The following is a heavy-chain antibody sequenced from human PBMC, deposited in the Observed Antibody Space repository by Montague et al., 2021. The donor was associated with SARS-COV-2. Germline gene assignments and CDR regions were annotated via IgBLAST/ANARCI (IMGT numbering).Heavy chain of an antibody. CDR2: IYYSGST. J-gene: IGHJ4*02. V-gene: IGHV4-39*07. CDR1: GGSIGSSTYY. D-gene: IGHD1-26*01. CDR3: ASQSGRYYNYFDL. Sequence: SETLSLTCTVSGGSIGSSTYYWGWIRQPPGKGLEWIASIYYSGSTYSNPSLKSRLTISVDTSKNRLSLRLSSVTAADTAIYFGASQSGRYYNYFDLWGQGTLVTVSS.